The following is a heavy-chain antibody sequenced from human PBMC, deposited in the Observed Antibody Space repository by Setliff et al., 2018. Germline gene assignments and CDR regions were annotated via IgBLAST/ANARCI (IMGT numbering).Heavy chain of an antibody. CDR2: LKEDGSVK. J-gene: IGHJ2*01. CDR3: ARGGVFASAYLDL. CDR1: GFTFSTYW. Sequence: QTGGSLRLSCAASGFTFSTYWMSWVRQVPGKGLEWVANLKEDGSVKYYADSVKGRFTISRDNSKKTLYLQMNSLRAEDTAVYYCARGGVFASAYLDLWGRGTLVTVSS. V-gene: IGHV3-7*03. D-gene: IGHD3-16*01.